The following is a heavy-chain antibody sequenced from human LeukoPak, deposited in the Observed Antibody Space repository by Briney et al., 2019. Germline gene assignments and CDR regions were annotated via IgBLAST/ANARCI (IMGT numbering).Heavy chain of an antibody. CDR3: AISGSNRHLFYY. J-gene: IGHJ4*02. CDR2: ISWNSGSI. V-gene: IGHV3-9*01. CDR1: GFTFDDYA. D-gene: IGHD3-22*01. Sequence: GGSLRLSCAASGFTFDDYAMHWVRQAPGKGLEWVSGISWNSGSIGYADSVKGRFTISRDNAKNSLYLQMNSLRAEDTALYYCAISGSNRHLFYYWGQGTLVTVSS.